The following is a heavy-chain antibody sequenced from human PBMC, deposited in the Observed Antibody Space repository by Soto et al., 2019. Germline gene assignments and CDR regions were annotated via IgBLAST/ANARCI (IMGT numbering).Heavy chain of an antibody. CDR1: GFRCSSYE. CDR2: IRESGSTI. V-gene: IGHV3-48*03. Sequence: EEHVEESGGGLVQPGGSLRLSCIVSGFRCSSYEMNWVGQTPGRGLEWISYIRESGSTIYYADSVKGRFTISRDNAKNSLYLQMDSLRAEDTAVYYCARGPLGHMDVWGQGTSVTVSS. D-gene: IGHD3-3*01. J-gene: IGHJ6*02. CDR3: ARGPLGHMDV.